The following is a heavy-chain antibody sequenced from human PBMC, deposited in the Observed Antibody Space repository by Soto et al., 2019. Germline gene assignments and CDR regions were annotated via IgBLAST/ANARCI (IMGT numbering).Heavy chain of an antibody. Sequence: ASVKVSCKASGYTFTSYGISWVRQAPGQGLEWMGWISAYNGNTNYAQKLQGRVTMTTDTSTSTAYMELRSLRSDDTAVYYCARGIADDDCSGYYYYGMDVWGQGTTVTVSS. CDR3: ARGIADDDCSGYYYYGMDV. CDR1: GYTFTSYG. CDR2: ISAYNGNT. J-gene: IGHJ6*02. V-gene: IGHV1-18*01. D-gene: IGHD3-3*01.